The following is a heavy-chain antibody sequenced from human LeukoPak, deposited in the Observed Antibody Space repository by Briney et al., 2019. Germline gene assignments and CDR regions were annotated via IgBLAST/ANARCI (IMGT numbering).Heavy chain of an antibody. CDR3: AKAPGYYYGSGSYSYGMDV. CDR1: GFTFSSYA. V-gene: IGHV3-23*01. J-gene: IGHJ6*02. Sequence: PGGSLRLSCAASGFTFSSYAMSWVRQAPGKGLEWVSAISGSGGSTYYADSVKGRFTISRDNSKNTLYLQMNSLRAEDTAVYYCAKAPGYYYGSGSYSYGMDVWGQGTTVTVSS. CDR2: ISGSGGST. D-gene: IGHD3-10*01.